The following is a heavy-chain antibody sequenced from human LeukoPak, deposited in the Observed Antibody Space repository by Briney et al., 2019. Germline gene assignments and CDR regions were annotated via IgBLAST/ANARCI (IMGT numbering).Heavy chain of an antibody. Sequence: GGSLRLSCAASGFTFSSYVMSWVRQAPGKGLEWVSAISGSGGSTYYADSVKGRFTISRDNSKHTLYLQMNSLRAEDTAVYYCAKGSRAAAGEDYYYYYYMDVWGKGTTVTISS. D-gene: IGHD6-13*01. CDR2: ISGSGGST. J-gene: IGHJ6*03. CDR1: GFTFSSYV. V-gene: IGHV3-23*01. CDR3: AKGSRAAAGEDYYYYYYMDV.